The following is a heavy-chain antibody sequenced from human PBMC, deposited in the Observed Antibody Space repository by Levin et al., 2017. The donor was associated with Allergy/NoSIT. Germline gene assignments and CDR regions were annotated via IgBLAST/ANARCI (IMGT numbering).Heavy chain of an antibody. J-gene: IGHJ4*02. D-gene: IGHD6-19*01. CDR3: VKGGWLDY. V-gene: IGHV3-23*01. CDR1: GFSFSTFD. Sequence: GGSLRLSCEASGFSFSTFDMSWVRQAPGKGLEWVSIIRGSGGSPFYADSVKGRFTISRDISKSTLYLQMNSLRVEDTAVYFCVKGGWLDYWGQGALVSVSS. CDR2: IRGSGGSP.